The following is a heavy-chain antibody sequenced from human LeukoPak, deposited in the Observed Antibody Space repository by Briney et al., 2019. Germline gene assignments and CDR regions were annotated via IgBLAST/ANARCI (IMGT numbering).Heavy chain of an antibody. J-gene: IGHJ5*02. Sequence: ASVKVSCKASGYTFTSYGISWVRQAPGQGLEWMGWISAYNGNTNYAQKLQGRVTMTTDTSTSTAYMELRSLRSDDTAVYYCARDKQVRGKSWFDPWGQGTLVTVSS. D-gene: IGHD3-10*01. CDR3: ARDKQVRGKSWFDP. CDR2: ISAYNGNT. V-gene: IGHV1-18*01. CDR1: GYTFTSYG.